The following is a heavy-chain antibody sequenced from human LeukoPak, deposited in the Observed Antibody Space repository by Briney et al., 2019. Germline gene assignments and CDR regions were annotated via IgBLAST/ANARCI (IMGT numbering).Heavy chain of an antibody. J-gene: IGHJ5*02. V-gene: IGHV4-61*02. D-gene: IGHD6-19*01. Sequence: PSETLSLTCTVSGGSISSGSYYWSWIRQPAGKGLEWIGRIYSSGSTNYNPSLKSRVTISVDTSKNQFSLKLSSVTAADTAVYYCARHPHSSGWINWFDPWGQGTLVTVSS. CDR1: GGSISSGSYY. CDR2: IYSSGST. CDR3: ARHPHSSGWINWFDP.